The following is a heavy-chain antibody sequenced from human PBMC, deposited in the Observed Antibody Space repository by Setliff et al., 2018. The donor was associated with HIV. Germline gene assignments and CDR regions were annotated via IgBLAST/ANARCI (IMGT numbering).Heavy chain of an antibody. J-gene: IGHJ4*02. CDR1: GYTFTNYG. D-gene: IGHD6-13*01. CDR2: ITADNGNT. Sequence: ASVKVSCKASGYTFTNYGITWVRQAPGQGLEWMGWITADNGNTNYAQRFKGRVIMTSDTSTSTAYMELRSLRSDDTAVYYCARFSSSWPYYFDYWGQGMLVTVSS. CDR3: ARFSSSWPYYFDY. V-gene: IGHV1-18*01.